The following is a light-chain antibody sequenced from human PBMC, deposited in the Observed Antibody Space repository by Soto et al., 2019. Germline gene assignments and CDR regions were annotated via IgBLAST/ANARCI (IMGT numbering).Light chain of an antibody. CDR1: QSVSSN. V-gene: IGKV3-20*01. CDR3: QQYGSSPIT. Sequence: EIVLTQSPATLSLSPGERATLACRASQSVSSNLAWYQQKPGQAPRLLIYGASSRATGIPDRFSGSGSGTDFTLTISRLEPEDFAVHYCQQYGSSPITFGQGTRLEIK. J-gene: IGKJ5*01. CDR2: GAS.